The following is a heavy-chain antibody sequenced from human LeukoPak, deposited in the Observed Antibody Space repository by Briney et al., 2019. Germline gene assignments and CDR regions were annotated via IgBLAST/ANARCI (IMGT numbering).Heavy chain of an antibody. V-gene: IGHV3-30-3*01. Sequence: PERSLRLSCAASGFTFSSYAMHWVRQAPGKGLEWVAVISYDGSNKYYADSVKGRFTISRDNSKKTLYLEMNSLRAEDTAVYYCARSNGNRPGASDIWGQGTMVIVSS. D-gene: IGHD1-14*01. J-gene: IGHJ3*02. CDR3: ARSNGNRPGASDI. CDR2: ISYDGSNK. CDR1: GFTFSSYA.